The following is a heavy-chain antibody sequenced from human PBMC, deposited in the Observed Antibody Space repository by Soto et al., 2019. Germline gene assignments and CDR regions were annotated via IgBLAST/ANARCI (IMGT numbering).Heavy chain of an antibody. CDR2: IYHSGST. D-gene: IGHD3-22*01. V-gene: IGHV4-4*02. CDR3: AVALSSGYYNLNY. Sequence: PSETLSLTCAVSGGSISSSNWWSWVRQPPGKGLEWIGEIYHSGSTNYNPSLKSRVTISVDKSKNQFSLKLSSVTAADTAVYYCAVALSSGYYNLNYWGQGTLVTVSS. CDR1: GGSISSSNW. J-gene: IGHJ4*02.